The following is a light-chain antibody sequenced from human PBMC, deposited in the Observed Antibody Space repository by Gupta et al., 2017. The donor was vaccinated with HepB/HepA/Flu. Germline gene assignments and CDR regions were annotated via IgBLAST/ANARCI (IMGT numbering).Light chain of an antibody. J-gene: IGLJ3*02. V-gene: IGLV3-1*01. Sequence: SYCLTQQPPVPLPPGQTAPITYTATGLGTKSTSWYQQRPGQSPLLVIYEDNKRPSGFHERFSGSSSESTATLTISETQALDEADYFFQGWDNRAVVFGGGTKLTVL. CDR3: QGWDNRAVV. CDR2: EDN. CDR1: GLGTKS.